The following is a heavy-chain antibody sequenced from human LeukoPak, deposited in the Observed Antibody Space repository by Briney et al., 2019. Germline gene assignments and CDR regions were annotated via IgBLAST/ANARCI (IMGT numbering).Heavy chain of an antibody. Sequence: GGSLRLSCAASGFTFSSYAMSWVRQAPGKGLEWVSAISGSGGSTYYADSVKGRFTISRDNSKNALYLQMNSLRAEDTAVYYCAKDRKDPTYYFDYWGQGTLVTVSS. V-gene: IGHV3-23*01. CDR3: AKDRKDPTYYFDY. J-gene: IGHJ4*02. CDR1: GFTFSSYA. CDR2: ISGSGGST.